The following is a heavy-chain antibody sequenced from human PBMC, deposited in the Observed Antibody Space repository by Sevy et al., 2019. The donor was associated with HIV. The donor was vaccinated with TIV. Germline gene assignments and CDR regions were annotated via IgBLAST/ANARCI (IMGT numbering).Heavy chain of an antibody. J-gene: IGHJ4*02. CDR3: AGADYFDRSGYYYGFDS. CDR2: IYSSGRT. V-gene: IGHV4-4*07. D-gene: IGHD3-22*01. CDR1: GDSMNDYY. Sequence: SETLSLTCSVSGDSMNDYYWSWIRQPAGKGLEWIGRIYSSGRTNYNPSLKSRLTISVDMSKNQFSLQLSSVTAADTAVYFCAGADYFDRSGYYYGFDSWGQGILVTVSS.